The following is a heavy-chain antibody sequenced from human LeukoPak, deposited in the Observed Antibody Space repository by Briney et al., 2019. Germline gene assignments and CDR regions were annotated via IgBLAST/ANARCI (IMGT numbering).Heavy chain of an antibody. D-gene: IGHD1-26*01. CDR2: IGTSSSTI. J-gene: IGHJ4*02. V-gene: IGHV3-48*04. CDR1: GFTFSSYS. CDR3: AREGGSYWGLDY. Sequence: PGGSLRLSCAASGFTFSSYSMNWVRQVPGKGLEWVSYIGTSSSTIYYADSVKGRFTISRDNAKNTLYLQMNSLRAEDTAVYYCAREGGSYWGLDYWGQGTLVTVSS.